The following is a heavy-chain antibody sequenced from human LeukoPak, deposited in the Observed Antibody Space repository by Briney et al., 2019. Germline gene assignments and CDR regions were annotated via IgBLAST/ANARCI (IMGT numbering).Heavy chain of an antibody. CDR2: INADGRVK. V-gene: IGHV3-7*01. Sequence: TGGSLRLSCAAFGFTFSSNWMSWVRQAPGKGLEWVATINADGRVKHYVDSVKGRFTISRDNAKNSLSLQRDTLRAEDTAVYYCAKSLGTGAPYDYWGQGTLVTVSS. J-gene: IGHJ4*02. D-gene: IGHD1-1*01. CDR1: GFTFSSNW. CDR3: AKSLGTGAPYDY.